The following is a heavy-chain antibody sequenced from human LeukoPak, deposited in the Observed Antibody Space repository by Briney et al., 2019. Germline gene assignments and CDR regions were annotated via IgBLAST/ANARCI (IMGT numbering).Heavy chain of an antibody. J-gene: IGHJ4*02. CDR1: GGSISSGGYY. CDR3: ARDSNSAEWSRFDY. Sequence: PSQTLSLTCTVSGGSISSGGYYWSWIRQHPGKGLEWIGYIYYSGSTYYNPSLKSRVTISVDTSKNQFSLKLSSVTAADTAVYYCARDSNSAEWSRFDYWGQGTLVTVSS. CDR2: IYYSGST. D-gene: IGHD6-6*01. V-gene: IGHV4-31*03.